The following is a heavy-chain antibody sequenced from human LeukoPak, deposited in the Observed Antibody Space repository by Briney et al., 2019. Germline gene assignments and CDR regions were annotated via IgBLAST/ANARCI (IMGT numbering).Heavy chain of an antibody. CDR3: ARCIIMVRGVIIPSGMDV. J-gene: IGHJ6*02. V-gene: IGHV1-18*01. CDR1: GYTFTSYG. CDR2: ISAYNGKT. D-gene: IGHD3-10*01. Sequence: GASVTVSCTASGYTFTSYGISWVRQAPGQGLEWMGRISAYNGKTNYAQKLQGRVTMTTDTSTSTAYMELRSLRSDDTAAYYCARCIIMVRGVIIPSGMDVWGQGTTVTVSS.